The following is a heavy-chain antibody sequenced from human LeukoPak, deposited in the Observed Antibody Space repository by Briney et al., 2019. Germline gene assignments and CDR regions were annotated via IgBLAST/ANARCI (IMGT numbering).Heavy chain of an antibody. CDR3: AKDWQQLDY. D-gene: IGHD6-13*01. Sequence: GSLRLSCAASGFTFSSYGMHWVRQAPGKGLEWVAVISYDGSNKYYADSVKGRFTISRDNSKNTLYLQMNSLRAEDTAVYYCAKDWQQLDYWGQGTLVTVSS. J-gene: IGHJ4*02. V-gene: IGHV3-30*18. CDR2: ISYDGSNK. CDR1: GFTFSSYG.